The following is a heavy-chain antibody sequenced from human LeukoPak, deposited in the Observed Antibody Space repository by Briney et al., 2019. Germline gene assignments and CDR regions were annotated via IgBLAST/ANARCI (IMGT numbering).Heavy chain of an antibody. D-gene: IGHD3-10*01. Sequence: GGSLRLSCAASGFTFSSYGMHWVRQAPGKGLEWVAVISYDGSNKYYADSVKGRFTISRDNAKNSLYLQMNSLRVEDTAVYYCARVAKFYYGSETYYFFEHWGQGTPVTASS. CDR2: ISYDGSNK. V-gene: IGHV3-30*03. CDR3: ARVAKFYYGSETYYFFEH. J-gene: IGHJ4*02. CDR1: GFTFSSYG.